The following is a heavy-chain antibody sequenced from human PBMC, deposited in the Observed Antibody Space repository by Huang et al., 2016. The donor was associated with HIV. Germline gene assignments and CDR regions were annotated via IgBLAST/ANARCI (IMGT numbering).Heavy chain of an antibody. CDR1: GYTFNGYW. Sequence: EVQLVQSGAVVKKPGESLKISCKGSGYTFNGYWIGWVRQRPGKGLEWMGIIYPGDSDTTDSPSFQGQVTISADKSISTAYLQWSGLKASDTAMYYCARQGVGDFVVEPTGLGAFDIWGQGTMVTVSS. J-gene: IGHJ3*02. V-gene: IGHV5-51*01. D-gene: IGHD2-2*01. CDR3: ARQGVGDFVVEPTGLGAFDI. CDR2: IYPGDSDT.